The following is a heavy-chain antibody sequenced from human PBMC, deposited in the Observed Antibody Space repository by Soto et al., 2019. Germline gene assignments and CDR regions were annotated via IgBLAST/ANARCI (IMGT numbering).Heavy chain of an antibody. D-gene: IGHD3-22*01. J-gene: IGHJ4*02. V-gene: IGHV3-33*01. CDR1: GFTFCSYG. Sequence: QVQLVESGGGVVQPGRSLRLSCAASGFTFCSYGMHWVRQAPGKGLEWVAVIWYDGSNKYYADSVKGRFTISRDNSKNTLYLQMNSLRAEDTAVYYCARDGTYYYDSSGYYYATYFDYWGQGTLVTVSS. CDR2: IWYDGSNK. CDR3: ARDGTYYYDSSGYYYATYFDY.